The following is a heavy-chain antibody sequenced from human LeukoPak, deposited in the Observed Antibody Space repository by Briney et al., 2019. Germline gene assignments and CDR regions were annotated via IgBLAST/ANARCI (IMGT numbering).Heavy chain of an antibody. D-gene: IGHD5-24*01. CDR1: GYIFTSYW. CDR2: IYPGDSET. V-gene: IGHV5-51*01. CDR3: ARGGRDGHNPLEY. J-gene: IGHJ4*02. Sequence: GESLKISRKGSGYIFTSYWIGWVRQMPGKGLEWMGMIYPGDSETRYSPSLEGQVTISADKSISTAYLQWSSLKASDSAMYYCARGGRDGHNPLEYWGQGTLVTVSS.